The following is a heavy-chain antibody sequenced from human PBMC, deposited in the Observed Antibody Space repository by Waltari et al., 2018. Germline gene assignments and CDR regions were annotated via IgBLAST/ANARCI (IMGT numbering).Heavy chain of an antibody. CDR1: GGSISSGSYY. Sequence: CTVSGGSISSGSYYWSWIRQPAGKGLEWIGYIYTSGSTNYNPSLKSRVTISVDTSKNQFSLKLSSVTAADTAVYYCARGGRLPMNYWGQGTLVTVSS. CDR2: IYTSGST. J-gene: IGHJ4*02. V-gene: IGHV4-61*09. D-gene: IGHD6-25*01. CDR3: ARGGRLPMNY.